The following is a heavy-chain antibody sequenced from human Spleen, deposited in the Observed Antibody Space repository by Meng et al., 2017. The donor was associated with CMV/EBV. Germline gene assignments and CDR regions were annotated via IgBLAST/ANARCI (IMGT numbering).Heavy chain of an antibody. CDR2: IREDGSSK. CDR3: ARAGLGYCSVTSCYNDY. Sequence: GGSLRLSCAASGFTFSSYAMSWVRQAPGKGLEWVANIREDGSSKYYADPVKGRFTISRDNAKNSLFLQMSSLRVEDTAMYYCARAGLGYCSVTSCYNDYWGQGTLVTVSS. V-gene: IGHV3-7*01. J-gene: IGHJ4*02. D-gene: IGHD2-2*02. CDR1: GFTFSSYA.